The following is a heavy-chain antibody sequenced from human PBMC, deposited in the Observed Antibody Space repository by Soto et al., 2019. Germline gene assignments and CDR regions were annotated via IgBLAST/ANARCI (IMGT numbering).Heavy chain of an antibody. D-gene: IGHD6-25*01. V-gene: IGHV1-2*04. Sequence: GASVKVSCKASGYTFNGYYIHWVRLAPGQGFEWMGWINPNSGGTKYAQRFQGWVTMTRDTSISTAYLELSRLRSNDAAVYYCARGSDYYFDNWGQGTLVTVSS. CDR3: ARGSDYYFDN. J-gene: IGHJ4*02. CDR2: INPNSGGT. CDR1: GYTFNGYY.